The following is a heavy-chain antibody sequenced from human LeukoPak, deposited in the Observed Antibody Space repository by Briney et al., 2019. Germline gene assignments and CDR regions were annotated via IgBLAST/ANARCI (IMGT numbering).Heavy chain of an antibody. J-gene: IGHJ6*04. Sequence: GGSLRLSCAASGFTFSSYEMNWVRQAPGKGLEWVSYISSSGSTIYYADSVKGRFTISRDNSKNTLYLQMNSLRAEDTAVYYCAELGITTIGGVWGKGTTVTISS. CDR3: AELGITTIGGV. CDR2: ISSSGSTI. V-gene: IGHV3-48*03. D-gene: IGHD3-10*02. CDR1: GFTFSSYE.